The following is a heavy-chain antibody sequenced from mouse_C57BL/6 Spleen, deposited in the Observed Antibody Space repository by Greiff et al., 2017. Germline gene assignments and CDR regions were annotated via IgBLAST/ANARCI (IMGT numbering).Heavy chain of an antibody. D-gene: IGHD2-13*01. CDR2: ISNGGGST. Sequence: EVKLVESGGGLVQPGGSLKLSCAASGFTFSDYYMYWVRQTPEKRLEWVAYISNGGGSTYYPDTVKGRFTISRDNAKNTLYLQMSRLKSEDTAMYYCARGRDGYAMDYWGQGPSVTVSS. CDR3: ARGRDGYAMDY. J-gene: IGHJ4*01. V-gene: IGHV5-12*01. CDR1: GFTFSDYY.